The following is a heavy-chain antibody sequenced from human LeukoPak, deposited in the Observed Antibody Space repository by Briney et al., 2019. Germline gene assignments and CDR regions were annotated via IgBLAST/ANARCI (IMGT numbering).Heavy chain of an antibody. D-gene: IGHD3-3*01. Sequence: PGGSLRLSCAASGFIFGGYWMSWVRQAPGTGLEWVANTNPDGSIKYYVDSVNGRFTISRDNAKNSLYLQMNSLRAEDTAVYYCVSGFLQWLYWGQGTLVTVSS. CDR3: VSGFLQWLY. CDR1: GFIFGGYW. CDR2: TNPDGSIK. V-gene: IGHV3-7*01. J-gene: IGHJ4*02.